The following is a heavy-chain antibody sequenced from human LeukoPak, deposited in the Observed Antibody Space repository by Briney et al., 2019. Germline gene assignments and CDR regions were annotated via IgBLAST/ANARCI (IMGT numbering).Heavy chain of an antibody. D-gene: IGHD5/OR15-5a*01. J-gene: IGHJ4*02. CDR2: INHSGST. CDR1: GGSFSGYY. CDR3: ARGDRPSQGVFSLAFDY. V-gene: IGHV4-34*01. Sequence: SETLSLTCAVYGGSFSGYYWSWIRQPPGKGLEWIGEINHSGSTNYNPSLKSRVTISVDTSKNQFSLKLSSVTAADTAVHYCARGDRPSQGVFSLAFDYWGQGTLVTVSS.